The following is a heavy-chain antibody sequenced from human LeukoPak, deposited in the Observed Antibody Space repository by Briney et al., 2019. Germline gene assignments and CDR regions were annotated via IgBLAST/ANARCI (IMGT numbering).Heavy chain of an antibody. D-gene: IGHD5-24*01. J-gene: IGHJ4*02. V-gene: IGHV4-34*01. CDR1: GGSFSGYY. CDR3: ARGLSRGRWLQSPVRYFDY. Sequence: PSQTLSLTCAVYGGSFSGYYWSWIRQPPGKGLEWIGEINHSGSTNYNPSLKSRVTISVDTSKNQFSLKLSSVTAADTAVYYCARGLSRGRWLQSPVRYFDYWGQGTLVTVSS. CDR2: INHSGST.